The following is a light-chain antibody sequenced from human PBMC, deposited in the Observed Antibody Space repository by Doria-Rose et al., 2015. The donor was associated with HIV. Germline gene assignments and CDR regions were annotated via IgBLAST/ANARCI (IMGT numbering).Light chain of an antibody. CDR1: QSFSSTY. V-gene: IGKV3-20*01. Sequence: LTQSPGTLSLSPGERATLSCRASQSFSSTYLAWYQQKPGQAPSLLIYDGSTRATGIPDRCSASVSGTDFTLTINRLEPEDFALYYCHQYGTSWTFGQGTKVEI. CDR3: HQYGTSWT. CDR2: DGS. J-gene: IGKJ1*01.